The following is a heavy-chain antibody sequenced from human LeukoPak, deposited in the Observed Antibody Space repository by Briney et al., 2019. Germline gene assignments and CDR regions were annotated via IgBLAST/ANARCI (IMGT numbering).Heavy chain of an antibody. V-gene: IGHV3-21*01. CDR2: IRSSSSYI. D-gene: IGHD2-2*01. J-gene: IGHJ4*02. Sequence: PGGSLRLSCAASGFTFSSYGMHWVRQAPGKGLEWVSSIRSSSSYIYYADSVKGRFTISRDNAKNSLYLQMNSLRAEDTAVYYCARDLLSTDYWGQGTLVTVSS. CDR3: ARDLLSTDY. CDR1: GFTFSSYG.